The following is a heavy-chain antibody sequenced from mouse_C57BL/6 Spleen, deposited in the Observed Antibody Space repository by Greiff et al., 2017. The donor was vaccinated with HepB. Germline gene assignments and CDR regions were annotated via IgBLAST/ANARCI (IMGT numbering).Heavy chain of an antibody. J-gene: IGHJ4*01. CDR2: ISSGSSTI. Sequence: EVKLMESGGGLVKPGGSLKLSCAASGFTFSDYGMHWVRQAPEKGLEWVAYISSGSSTIYYADTVKGRFTISRDTATNTLFLQMTSLRSEDTAMYYCARDGDGKAMDYWGQGTSVTVSS. D-gene: IGHD2-1*01. CDR1: GFTFSDYG. V-gene: IGHV5-17*01. CDR3: ARDGDGKAMDY.